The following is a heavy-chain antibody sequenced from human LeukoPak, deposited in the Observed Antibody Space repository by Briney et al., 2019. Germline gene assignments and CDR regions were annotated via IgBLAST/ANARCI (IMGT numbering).Heavy chain of an antibody. J-gene: IGHJ3*02. CDR3: ARARYANAWYAFDI. V-gene: IGHV4-59*02. CDR2: LSHSGSS. CDR1: GGSARRYY. D-gene: IGHD2-2*01. Sequence: ETPSLTCTVPGGSARRYYWSWMREPPGGGLEWIGCLSHSGSSVANPSLKSRVTILVDTSKNQFSLKLTSVTAADTAVYYSARARYANAWYAFDIWGQGTMVTVSS.